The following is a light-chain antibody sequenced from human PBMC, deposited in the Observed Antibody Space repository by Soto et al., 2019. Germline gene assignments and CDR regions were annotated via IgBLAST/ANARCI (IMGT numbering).Light chain of an antibody. J-gene: IGKJ1*01. Sequence: DIHLIKNPNSLSASVGDRVTITCRASQSINKYLNWYQQKPGKAPKLLIYAASNLQGGVTSRFSGSGSGTDFTLTISILQAEDSVTYCCQHTYCMLRTFGQGTNVDIK. CDR1: QSINKY. CDR2: AAS. V-gene: IGKV1-39*01. CDR3: QHTYCMLRT.